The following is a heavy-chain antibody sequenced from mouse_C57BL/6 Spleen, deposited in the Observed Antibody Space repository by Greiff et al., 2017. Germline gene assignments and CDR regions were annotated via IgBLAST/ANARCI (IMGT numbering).Heavy chain of an antibody. CDR3: ARGNSPYFDY. CDR1: GYTFTDYY. J-gene: IGHJ2*01. D-gene: IGHD2-12*01. Sequence: EVQLQQSGPELVKPGASVQISCKASGYTFTDYYMNWVKQSHGKSLEWIGDINPNNGGTSYNQKFKGKATLTVDKSSSTAYMELRSLTSEDSAVYYCARGNSPYFDYWGQGTTLTVSS. CDR2: INPNNGGT. V-gene: IGHV1-26*01.